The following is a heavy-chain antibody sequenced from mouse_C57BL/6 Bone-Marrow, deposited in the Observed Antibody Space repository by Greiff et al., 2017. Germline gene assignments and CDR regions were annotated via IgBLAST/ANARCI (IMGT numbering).Heavy chain of an antibody. CDR2: ISSGGSYT. J-gene: IGHJ3*01. CDR3: ARPLGAWFAY. V-gene: IGHV5-6*01. Sequence: EVKLVESGGDLVKPGGSLKLSCAASGFTFSSYGMSWVRQTPDKRLEWVATISSGGSYTYYPDSVKGRFTISRDNAKNTLYLQMSSLKSEDTAMXSCARPLGAWFAYWGQGTLVTVSA. CDR1: GFTFSSYG.